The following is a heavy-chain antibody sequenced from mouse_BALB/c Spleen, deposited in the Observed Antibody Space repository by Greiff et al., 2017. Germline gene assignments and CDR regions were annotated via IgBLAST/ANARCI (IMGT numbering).Heavy chain of an antibody. V-gene: IGHV14-3*02. CDR2: IDPANGNT. Sequence: DVQLQESGAELVKPGASVKLSCTASGFNIKDTYMHWVKQRPEQGLEWIGRIDPANGNTKYDPKFQGKATITADTSSNTAYLQLSSLTSEDTAVYYCARSPYGNYEGYWGQGTTLTVSS. D-gene: IGHD2-1*01. CDR1: GFNIKDTY. CDR3: ARSPYGNYEGY. J-gene: IGHJ2*01.